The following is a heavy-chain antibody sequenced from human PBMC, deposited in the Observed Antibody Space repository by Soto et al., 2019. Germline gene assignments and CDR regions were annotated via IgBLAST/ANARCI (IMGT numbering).Heavy chain of an antibody. D-gene: IGHD2-2*01. Sequence: SVKVSCKASGGTFSSYTISWVRQAPGQGLEWMGRIIPILGIANYAQKFQGRVTITADKSTSTAYMELSSLRSEDTAVYYCARGMGGCSSTSCYAIMDVWGKGTTVTVSS. CDR3: ARGMGGCSSTSCYAIMDV. J-gene: IGHJ6*03. V-gene: IGHV1-69*02. CDR2: IIPILGIA. CDR1: GGTFSSYT.